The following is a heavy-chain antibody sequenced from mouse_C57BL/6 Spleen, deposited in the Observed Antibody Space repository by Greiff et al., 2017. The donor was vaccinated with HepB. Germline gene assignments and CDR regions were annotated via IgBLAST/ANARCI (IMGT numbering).Heavy chain of an antibody. CDR3: AELTGTDFDY. D-gene: IGHD4-1*01. Sequence: QVQLQQPGAELVKPGASVKLSCKASGYTFTSYWMHWVKQRPGQGLEWIGMIHPNSGSTNYNEKFKSKATLTVDKSSSPAYMQLSSLTSEDSAVYYCAELTGTDFDYWGQGTTLTVSS. CDR2: IHPNSGST. V-gene: IGHV1-64*01. J-gene: IGHJ2*01. CDR1: GYTFTSYW.